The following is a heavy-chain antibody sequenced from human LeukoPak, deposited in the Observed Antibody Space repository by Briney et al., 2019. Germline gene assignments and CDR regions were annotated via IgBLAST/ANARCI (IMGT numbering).Heavy chain of an antibody. V-gene: IGHV3-23*01. D-gene: IGHD3-22*01. CDR1: GFTFSSYA. CDR3: ARGMSATSGYLALEY. J-gene: IGHJ4*02. Sequence: PGGSLRLSCAASGFTFSSYAMSWVRQSPGKGLEWVSAISGSGGKTYSADSVKGRCTISRDNSLQTLFLHMNSLRAEDTAVYYCARGMSATSGYLALEYWGQGALVTVST. CDR2: ISGSGGKT.